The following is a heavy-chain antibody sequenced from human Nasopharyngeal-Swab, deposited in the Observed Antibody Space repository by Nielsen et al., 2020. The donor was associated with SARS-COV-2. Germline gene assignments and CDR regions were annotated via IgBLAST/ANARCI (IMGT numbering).Heavy chain of an antibody. Sequence: SETLSLTCSVSGDSISSSGYYWGWVRQPPGKGLEWIGRLYYTGDTYYNPSLRGRVTLSVDTSKNQVSLKLSSVTAADTAIYDCARVVPARVTFDYWGQGLLVTVSS. J-gene: IGHJ4*02. CDR3: ARVVPARVTFDY. CDR2: LYYTGDT. D-gene: IGHD5-18*01. CDR1: GDSISSSGYY. V-gene: IGHV4-39*07.